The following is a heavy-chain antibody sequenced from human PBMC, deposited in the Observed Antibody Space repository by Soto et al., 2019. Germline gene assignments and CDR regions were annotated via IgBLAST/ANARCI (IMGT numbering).Heavy chain of an antibody. J-gene: IGHJ5*02. CDR1: GGSISSGDYY. D-gene: IGHD6-6*01. CDR2: IYHSGST. CDR3: ARERPDGARLDP. Sequence: QVQLQESGPGLVKPSQTLSLTCTVSGGSISSGDYYWSWIRQPPGKGLEWIGYIYHSGSTYYNPSLKSRVTISVDTSKNQCSLKLSSVTAADTAVYYCARERPDGARLDPWGQGTRSPSPQ. V-gene: IGHV4-30-4*01.